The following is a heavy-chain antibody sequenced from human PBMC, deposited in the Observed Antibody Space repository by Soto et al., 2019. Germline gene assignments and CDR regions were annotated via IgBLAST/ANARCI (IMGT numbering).Heavy chain of an antibody. CDR1: GCSISSYY. J-gene: IGHJ4*02. D-gene: IGHD6-13*01. V-gene: IGHV4-59*08. Sequence: SETLSLTCTVSGCSISSYYWSWIRQPPGKGLEWIGYIYYSGSTNYNPSLKSRVTISVDTSKNQFSLKLSSVTAADTAVYYCARRYSSSFDFWGQGTLVTVLL. CDR2: IYYSGST. CDR3: ARRYSSSFDF.